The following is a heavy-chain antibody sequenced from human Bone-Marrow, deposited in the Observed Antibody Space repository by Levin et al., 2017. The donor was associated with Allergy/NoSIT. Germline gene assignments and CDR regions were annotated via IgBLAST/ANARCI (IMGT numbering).Heavy chain of an antibody. Sequence: GGSLRLSCTTSGFSFSDYAMCWFRQAPGKGLEWVGFITANAYGGTTEYAAPVRGRFTISRDDSKKIAYLQMNSLKTEDTAIYYCTRAQSLATTSVNFDSWAQGTLVTVSS. CDR3: TRAQSLATTSVNFDS. CDR1: GFSFSDYA. J-gene: IGHJ4*02. D-gene: IGHD1-26*01. CDR2: ITANAYGGTT. V-gene: IGHV3-49*03.